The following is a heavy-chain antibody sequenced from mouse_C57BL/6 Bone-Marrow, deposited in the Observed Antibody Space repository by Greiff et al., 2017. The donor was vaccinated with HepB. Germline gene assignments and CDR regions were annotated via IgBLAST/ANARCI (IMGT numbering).Heavy chain of an antibody. V-gene: IGHV1-85*01. CDR2: IYPRDGST. CDR3: ARQFRGYAMDY. J-gene: IGHJ4*01. Sequence: QVQLQQSGPELVKPGASVKLSCKASGYTFTSYDINWVKQRPGQGLEWIGWIYPRDGSTKYNKKFKGKATLTVDTSSSTSYMELHSLTSEDSAVYFCARQFRGYAMDYWGQGTSVTVSA. CDR1: GYTFTSYD.